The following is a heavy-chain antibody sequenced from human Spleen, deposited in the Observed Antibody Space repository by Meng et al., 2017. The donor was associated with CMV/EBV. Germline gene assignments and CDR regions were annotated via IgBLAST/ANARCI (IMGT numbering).Heavy chain of an antibody. CDR2: INHSGST. V-gene: IGHV4-34*01. CDR1: VSGYY. D-gene: IGHD3-3*01. CDR3: ARRNDFWSGYRLLGYYFDY. J-gene: IGHJ4*02. Sequence: VSGYYWSWIRQPPGKGLEWIGEINHSGSTNYNPSLKSRVTISVDTSKNQFSLKLSSVTAADTAVYYCARRNDFWSGYRLLGYYFDYWGQGTLVTVSS.